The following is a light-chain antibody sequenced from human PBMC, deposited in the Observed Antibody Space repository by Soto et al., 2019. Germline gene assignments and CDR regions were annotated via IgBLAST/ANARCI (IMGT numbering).Light chain of an antibody. CDR2: EVT. CDR1: SSDVGAYTY. CDR3: SSFASRSTWV. Sequence: QSALTQPPSASGSPGQSVTISCTGTSSDVGAYTYVSWYQQHAGKAPKLVIYEVTKRPSGVPERFSGSKSANTASLTVSGLHAEDEADDCCSSFASRSTWVFGGGTKLTVL. J-gene: IGLJ3*02. V-gene: IGLV2-8*01.